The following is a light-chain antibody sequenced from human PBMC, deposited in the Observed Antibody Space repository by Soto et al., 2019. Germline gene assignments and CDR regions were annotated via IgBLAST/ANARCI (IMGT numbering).Light chain of an antibody. V-gene: IGKV4-1*01. CDR3: LQYYTTPEE. CDR2: WAS. J-gene: IGKJ1*01. Sequence: DIVMTQSPDSLAVSLGERATINCKSSQSILYSSNNKNYLAWYQQKPGQRPKLLIYWASTRESGGPDRFSGCGSGTDFTLTISSLQAEDVAVYYCLQYYTTPEEFGQGTKVEIK. CDR1: QSILYSSNNKNY.